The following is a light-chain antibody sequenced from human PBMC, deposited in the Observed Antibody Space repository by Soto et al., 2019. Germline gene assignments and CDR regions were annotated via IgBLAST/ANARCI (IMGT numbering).Light chain of an antibody. CDR3: CSYAGSSTSWV. CDR2: EGS. CDR1: ISDVGSYDL. Sequence: QAVVTQPASVSGSPAQSITISCTGTISDVGSYDLVSWYQQHPGKAPKLMIYEGSKRPSGVSSRFSGSKSGNTASLTISGLQAEDEADYYCCSYAGSSTSWVFGGGTKLTVL. J-gene: IGLJ3*02. V-gene: IGLV2-23*01.